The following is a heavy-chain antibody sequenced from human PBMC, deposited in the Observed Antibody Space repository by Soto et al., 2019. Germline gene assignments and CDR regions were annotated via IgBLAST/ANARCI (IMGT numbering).Heavy chain of an antibody. CDR1: GITISNYP. J-gene: IGHJ4*02. V-gene: IGHV3-23*01. CDR3: VKDDGGYPSTAPH. CDR2: TRGSGDRT. D-gene: IGHD3-22*01. Sequence: EVQLLESGGGLVQPGGSLRLSCAASGITISNYPMSWVRQAPGKGLDWVSSTRGSGDRTYDADSANGRFTISKDISRNSLSLPLDSLGVEDTAVYFCVKDDGGYPSTAPHWGQGTLVTVSS.